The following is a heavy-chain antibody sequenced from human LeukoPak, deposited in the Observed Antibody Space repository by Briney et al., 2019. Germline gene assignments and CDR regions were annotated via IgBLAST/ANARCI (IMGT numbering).Heavy chain of an antibody. V-gene: IGHV5-51*01. CDR1: GYSFNTYW. CDR2: IYPGDSDT. CDR3: ARRDYGSGSYYKEPLDY. J-gene: IGHJ4*02. Sequence: GESLKISCKGSGYSFNTYWIGWVRQMPGKGLEWMGIIYPGDSDTKYSPSFQGQVTMSADKSISTAYLQWSSLKASDTTMYYCARRDYGSGSYYKEPLDYWGQGTLVTVSS. D-gene: IGHD3-10*01.